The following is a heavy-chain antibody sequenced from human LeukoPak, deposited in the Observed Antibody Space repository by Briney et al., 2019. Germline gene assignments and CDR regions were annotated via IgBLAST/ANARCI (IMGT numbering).Heavy chain of an antibody. J-gene: IGHJ4*02. D-gene: IGHD6-13*01. CDR3: AREDPSSSCDY. CDR1: GASISSYY. V-gene: IGHV4-4*07. Sequence: PSETLSLTCTVSGASISSYYWTWIRQPAGKGLEWIGRSYSSGSTIYNPSLKSRVTMSVDTSKNQLSLNLRSVTAADTAVYYCAREDPSSSCDYWGQGTLVTVSS. CDR2: SYSSGST.